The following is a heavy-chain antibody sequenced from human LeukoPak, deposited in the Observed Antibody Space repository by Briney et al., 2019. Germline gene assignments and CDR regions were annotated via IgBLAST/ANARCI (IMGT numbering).Heavy chain of an antibody. CDR1: GFTFSSYW. D-gene: IGHD6-13*01. Sequence: TGGSLRLSCAASGFTFSSYWMSWVRQAPGKGLEWVAQIKQDGSEKYYVDSVKGRFTISRDNSKNTLYLQMNSLRAEDTAVYYCANNKGAAATYYYYYMDVWGKGTTVTVSS. CDR2: IKQDGSEK. J-gene: IGHJ6*03. V-gene: IGHV3-7*01. CDR3: ANNKGAAATYYYYYMDV.